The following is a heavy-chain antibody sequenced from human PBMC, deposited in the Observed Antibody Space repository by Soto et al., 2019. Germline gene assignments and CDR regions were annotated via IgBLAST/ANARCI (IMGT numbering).Heavy chain of an antibody. D-gene: IGHD3-3*01. CDR3: ARLIDFWSGSPQKWFDP. CDR2: MNPNSGNT. Sequence: ASVKVSCKASGYTFTSYDINWVRQATGQGLEWMGWMNPNSGNTGYAQKFQGRVTMTRNTSISTAYMELSSLRSEDTAVYYCARLIDFWSGSPQKWFDPWGQGTLVNVS. CDR1: GYTFTSYD. V-gene: IGHV1-8*01. J-gene: IGHJ5*02.